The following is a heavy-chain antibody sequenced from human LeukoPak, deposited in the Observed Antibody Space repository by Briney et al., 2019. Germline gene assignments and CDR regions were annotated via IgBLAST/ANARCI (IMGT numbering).Heavy chain of an antibody. CDR2: ISGSGGST. Sequence: GGSLRLSCAVSGFTFSGYAMSWVRQAPGKGLEWVSAISGSGGSTYYADSVKGRFTISRDNSKNTLYLQMNSLRAEDTAVYYCAKHRIAVAGRYFDYWGQGTLVTVSS. J-gene: IGHJ4*02. CDR1: GFTFSGYA. D-gene: IGHD6-19*01. V-gene: IGHV3-23*01. CDR3: AKHRIAVAGRYFDY.